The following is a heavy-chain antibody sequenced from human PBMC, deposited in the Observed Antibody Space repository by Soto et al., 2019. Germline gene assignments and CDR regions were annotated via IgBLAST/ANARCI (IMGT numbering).Heavy chain of an antibody. CDR3: ARGVRGYSSLFDY. Sequence: QVQLVESGGGLVKPGGSLRLSCAASGFTFSDYYMSWIRQAPGKGLEWVSYISSSSSYTNYADSVKGRFTIARDNAKNSLYLQMNSLRAEDTAVYYCARGVRGYSSLFDYWGQGTLVTVSS. CDR2: ISSSSSYT. V-gene: IGHV3-11*05. D-gene: IGHD6-13*01. J-gene: IGHJ4*02. CDR1: GFTFSDYY.